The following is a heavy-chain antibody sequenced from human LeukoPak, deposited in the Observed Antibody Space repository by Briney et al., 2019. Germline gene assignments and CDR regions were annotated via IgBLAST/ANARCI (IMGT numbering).Heavy chain of an antibody. D-gene: IGHD3-10*01. J-gene: IGHJ4*02. Sequence: PGGPLSLSCAASGFTFSNAWMRWLRQVPGKGLEWVAGFNWIGGDTAYADSVKGRFTIARDNAKNSLYLQMKSLRAEDTAWDYCARDRVVRGIMDYWGQGTLVTVSS. V-gene: IGHV3-20*04. CDR1: GFTFSNAW. CDR3: ARDRVVRGIMDY. CDR2: FNWIGGDT.